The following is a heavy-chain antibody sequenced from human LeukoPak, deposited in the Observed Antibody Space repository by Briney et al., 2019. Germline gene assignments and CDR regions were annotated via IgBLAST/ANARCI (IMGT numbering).Heavy chain of an antibody. CDR1: GFTFSDYY. Sequence: GGSLRLSCAASGFTFSDYYMSWIRQAPGKGLEWVSYISSSSSYTNYADSVKGRFTISRDNSKNTLYMQLTTLRVEDTAVYYCAKGGWSGSPLNWFDPWGQGTLVTVSS. CDR2: ISSSSSYT. CDR3: AKGGWSGSPLNWFDP. V-gene: IGHV3-11*05. J-gene: IGHJ5*02. D-gene: IGHD3-3*01.